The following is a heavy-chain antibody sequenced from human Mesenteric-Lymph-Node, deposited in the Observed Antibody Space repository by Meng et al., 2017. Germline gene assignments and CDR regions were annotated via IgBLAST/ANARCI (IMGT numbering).Heavy chain of an antibody. Sequence: GGSLRPSCAASGFTFSSYAMHWVRQAPGKGLEWVAVTSYDGSNKYYADSVKGRFTISRDNSKNTLYLQMNSLRAEDTAVYYCARDLDIVVVVAATIDYWGQGTLVTVSS. CDR2: TSYDGSNK. D-gene: IGHD2-15*01. J-gene: IGHJ4*02. CDR1: GFTFSSYA. CDR3: ARDLDIVVVVAATIDY. V-gene: IGHV3-30*01.